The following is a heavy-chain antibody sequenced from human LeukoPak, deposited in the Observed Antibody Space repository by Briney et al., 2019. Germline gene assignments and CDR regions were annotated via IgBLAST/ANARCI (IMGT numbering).Heavy chain of an antibody. J-gene: IGHJ4*02. D-gene: IGHD6-19*01. V-gene: IGHV3-23*01. CDR2: ISTSGGNT. Sequence: GGSLRLSCAASGFTFSNYAMSWVRQAPGKGLEWVSTISTSGGNTYYADSVKGRFTISRDNSKNTLYLQMSSLGAADTAVYYCAKRVAVTGTQFFDYWGQETLVTVSS. CDR3: AKRVAVTGTQFFDY. CDR1: GFTFSNYA.